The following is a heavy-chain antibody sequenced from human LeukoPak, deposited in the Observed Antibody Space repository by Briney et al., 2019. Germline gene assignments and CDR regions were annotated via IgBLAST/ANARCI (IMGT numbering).Heavy chain of an antibody. J-gene: IGHJ5*02. CDR3: ARSLTWFDP. CDR1: GALISSGSYY. Sequence: SETLSLTCTVSGALISSGSYYWSWIRQPAGKGLEWIGRMYTSGSTNYNPSLKSRVTISVDTSKNQFSLKLSSVTAADTAVYYCARSLTWFDPWGQGTLVTVSS. CDR2: MYTSGST. V-gene: IGHV4-61*02.